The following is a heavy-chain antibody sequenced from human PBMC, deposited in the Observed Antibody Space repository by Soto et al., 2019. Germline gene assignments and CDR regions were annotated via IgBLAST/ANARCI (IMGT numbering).Heavy chain of an antibody. CDR1: GGSISSGDYY. Sequence: PSETLSLTCTVSGGSISSGDYYWSWIRQPPGKGLEWIGYIYYSGNTYCNPSLKSRVTISVDTSKNQFSLKLSSVTAADTAVYYCARVWDTAMVTFDFWGQGTLVTVSS. V-gene: IGHV4-30-4*01. D-gene: IGHD5-18*01. J-gene: IGHJ4*02. CDR2: IYYSGNT. CDR3: ARVWDTAMVTFDF.